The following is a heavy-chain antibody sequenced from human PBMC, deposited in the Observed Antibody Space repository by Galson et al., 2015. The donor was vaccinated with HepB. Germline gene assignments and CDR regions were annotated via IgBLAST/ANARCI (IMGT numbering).Heavy chain of an antibody. J-gene: IGHJ4*02. CDR2: ISYDGSNK. CDR1: GFTFSSYA. CDR3: AKGLPYYYDSSGSGAFDY. D-gene: IGHD3-22*01. V-gene: IGHV3-30*04. Sequence: SLRLSCAASGFTFSSYAMHWVRQAPGKGLEWVAVISYDGSNKYYADSVKGRFTISRDNSKNTLYLQMNSLRAEDTAVYYCAKGLPYYYDSSGSGAFDYWGQGTLVTVSS.